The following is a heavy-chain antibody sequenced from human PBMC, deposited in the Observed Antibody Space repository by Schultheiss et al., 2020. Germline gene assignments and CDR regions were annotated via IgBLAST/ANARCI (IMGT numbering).Heavy chain of an antibody. CDR1: GGSISSSNW. J-gene: IGHJ6*02. D-gene: IGHD6-13*01. CDR3: ARDGAYSSSASIMDV. CDR2: IYYSGST. Sequence: SETLSLPCPVSGGSISSSNWWSWVRQPPGKGLEWIGYIYYSGSTNYNPSLKSRVTISVDKSKNQFSLKLSSVTAADTAVYYCARDGAYSSSASIMDVWGQGTTVTVSS. V-gene: IGHV4-4*02.